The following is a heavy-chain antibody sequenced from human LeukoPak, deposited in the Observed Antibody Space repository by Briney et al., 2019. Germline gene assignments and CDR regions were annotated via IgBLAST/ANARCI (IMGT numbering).Heavy chain of an antibody. CDR1: GFTFSDYS. D-gene: IGHD2-15*01. CDR3: ARGGGYPFFDY. V-gene: IGHV3-48*01. CDR2: ITSTSDTI. Sequence: SGGSLRLSCEASGFTFSDYSMNWVRQAPGEGLEWLSYITSTSDTIYYADSVRGRFTSSRDNAKNSVHLQMNRLRADNTAVYYCARGGGYPFFDYWGQATLVTVSS. J-gene: IGHJ4*02.